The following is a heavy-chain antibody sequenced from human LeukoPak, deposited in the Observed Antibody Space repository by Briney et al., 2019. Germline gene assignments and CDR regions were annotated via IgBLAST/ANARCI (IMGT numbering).Heavy chain of an antibody. J-gene: IGHJ4*02. D-gene: IGHD6-13*01. CDR2: IYRGGNT. V-gene: IGHV3-66*01. CDR3: AREARGTLAAAGTGGFDD. CDR1: GFIVSNTY. Sequence: PGGSLRLSCAASGFIVSNTYLSCVRQAPGKGLEWVSVIYRGGNTYYADSVKGRFTISRDNSKNTLYLQMNSLRAEDTAVYYCAREARGTLAAAGTGGFDDWGQGTLVTVSS.